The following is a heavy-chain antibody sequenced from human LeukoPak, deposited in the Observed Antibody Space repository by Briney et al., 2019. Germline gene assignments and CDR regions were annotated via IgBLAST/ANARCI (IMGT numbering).Heavy chain of an antibody. Sequence: ASVKVSCKASGYTFTSYDINWVRQATGQGLEWMGWMNPNSGNTGYAQKFQGRVTMTRDTSISTAYMELSRLRSDDTAVYYCARERGRPTYSSSWSYWGQGTLVTVSS. CDR1: GYTFTSYD. D-gene: IGHD6-13*01. J-gene: IGHJ4*02. V-gene: IGHV1-8*01. CDR2: MNPNSGNT. CDR3: ARERGRPTYSSSWSY.